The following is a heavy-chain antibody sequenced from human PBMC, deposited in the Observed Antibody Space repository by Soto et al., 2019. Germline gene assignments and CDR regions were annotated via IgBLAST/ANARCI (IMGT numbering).Heavy chain of an antibody. CDR3: ARSHIVPRLFMYPYDS. D-gene: IGHD6-6*01. CDR2: INAGNGNT. CDR1: GYTFTSYA. V-gene: IGHV1-3*01. J-gene: IGHJ4*02. Sequence: ASVKVSCKASGYTFTSYAMHWVRQAPGQRLEWMGWINAGNGNTKYSQKFQGRVTITRDTSASTAYMELSSLRSEDTAVYYCARSHIVPRLFMYPYDSWGQGTLVTVSS.